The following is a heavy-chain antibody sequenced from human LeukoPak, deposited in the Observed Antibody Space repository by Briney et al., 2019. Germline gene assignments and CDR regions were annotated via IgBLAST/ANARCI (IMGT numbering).Heavy chain of an antibody. D-gene: IGHD7-27*01. CDR2: IYSGGNT. CDR3: VRDGAHWDLDY. CDR1: GFTVSSNY. Sequence: GGSLRLSCAASGFTVSSNYMSWVRQAPGKGLEWVSVIYSGGNTYYADSVKGRFTISRDNSKNTVHLQMNSLRAEDTAMYYCVRDGAHWDLDYWGRGTMVTVSS. J-gene: IGHJ4*02. V-gene: IGHV3-53*05.